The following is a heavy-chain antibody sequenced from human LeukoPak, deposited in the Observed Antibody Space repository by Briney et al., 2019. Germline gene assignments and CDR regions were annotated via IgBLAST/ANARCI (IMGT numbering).Heavy chain of an antibody. V-gene: IGHV3-23*01. D-gene: IGHD1-26*01. CDR1: GFTFTFYA. CDR3: AKDKGATLYYFQH. J-gene: IGHJ1*01. CDR2: INGNGATT. Sequence: PGGSLRLSCAASGFTFTFYAMSWVRQAPGKGLEWVSAINGNGATTYYADSVKGRFTISRDNAKNSLYLQMNSLRAEDTALYYCAKDKGATLYYFQHWGQGTLVTVSS.